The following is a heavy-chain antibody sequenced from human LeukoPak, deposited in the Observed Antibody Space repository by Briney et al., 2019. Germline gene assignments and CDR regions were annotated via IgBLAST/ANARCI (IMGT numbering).Heavy chain of an antibody. J-gene: IGHJ4*02. Sequence: PGGSLRLSCAASGFTFSSFGMHWVRQAPGEGLEWVAYIGYTGTDTYYADSVEGRFTISRDNSKNTVHLQVNSLRAADTALYSCARDLTERKYYIAYWGQGTLVTVSS. CDR2: IGYTGTDT. CDR3: ARDLTERKYYIAY. V-gene: IGHV3-30*02. D-gene: IGHD2-8*02. CDR1: GFTFSSFG.